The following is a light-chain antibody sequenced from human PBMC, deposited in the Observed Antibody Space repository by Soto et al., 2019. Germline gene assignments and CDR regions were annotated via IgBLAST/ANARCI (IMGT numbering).Light chain of an antibody. J-gene: IGKJ1*01. V-gene: IGKV1-5*03. CDR3: QHYNSYSEA. CDR2: KAS. Sequence: DSPMTQSPSTLSGSVGDRVTITCRASQTISSWLAWYQQKPGKAPKLLIYKASTLKSGVPSRFSGSGSGTEFPLTISSLQPDDFATYYCQHYNSYSEAFGQGTKVEL. CDR1: QTISSW.